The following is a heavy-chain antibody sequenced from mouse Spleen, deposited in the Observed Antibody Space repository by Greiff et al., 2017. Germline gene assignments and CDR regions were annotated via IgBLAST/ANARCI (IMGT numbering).Heavy chain of an antibody. Sequence: VKLMESGPDLVAPSQSLSITCTVSGFSLTSYGVHWVRQPPGKGLEWLVVIWSDGSTTYNSALKSRLSISKDNSKSQVFLKMNSLQTDDTAMYYCARQLGLPHYYAMDYWGQGTSVTVSS. CDR3: ARQLGLPHYYAMDY. CDR2: IWSDGST. D-gene: IGHD2-2*01. V-gene: IGHV2-6-2*01. CDR1: GFSLTSYG. J-gene: IGHJ4*01.